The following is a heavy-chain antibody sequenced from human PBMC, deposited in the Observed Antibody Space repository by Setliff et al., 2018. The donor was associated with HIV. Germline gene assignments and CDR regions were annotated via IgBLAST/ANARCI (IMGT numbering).Heavy chain of an antibody. CDR3: GRGVLYGLSEY. J-gene: IGHJ4*02. CDR2: VIPVFGEP. D-gene: IGHD3-10*01. CDR1: GDIPRHYG. V-gene: IGHV1-69*13. Sequence: GASVQVSCKASGDIPRHYGFNWVRQAPGQGLEWVGSVIPVFGEPHYAQRFQGRVTITADRSSNTAYMEIMSLRSDDTATYYCGRGVLYGLSEYWGPGSLVTVSS.